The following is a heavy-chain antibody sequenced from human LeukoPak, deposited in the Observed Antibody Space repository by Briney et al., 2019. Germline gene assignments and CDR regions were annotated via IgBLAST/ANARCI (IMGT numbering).Heavy chain of an antibody. D-gene: IGHD3-10*01. CDR1: GYTFTGYY. CDR3: ARYTGWFDP. Sequence: ASVTVSRTASGYTFTGYYMHWVRQAPRHGLEWMGWINPNRGSTNYAQKFQGRSTMTRDMSIRTAHMELSRLRYDDTSEYYCARYTGWFDPWGQGTLVTVSS. V-gene: IGHV1-2*02. J-gene: IGHJ5*02. CDR2: INPNRGST.